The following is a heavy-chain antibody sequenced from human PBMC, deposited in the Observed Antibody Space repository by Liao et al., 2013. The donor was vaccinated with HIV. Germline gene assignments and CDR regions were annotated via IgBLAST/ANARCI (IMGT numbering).Heavy chain of an antibody. CDR1: GVSITYDDYY. V-gene: IGHV4-30-4*08. J-gene: IGHJ6*03. CDR3: ARLSITMVRGGDYMDV. CDR2: FYSGGST. D-gene: IGHD3-10*01. Sequence: QVQLQESGPGLVKPSQTLSLTCTVSGVSITYDDYYWTWIRQPPRKGLEWIGYFYSGGSTYYSPSLKSRVTISEDTSKNQFSLKLSSVTAADTAVYYCARLSITMVRGGDYMDVWGKGTTVTVSS.